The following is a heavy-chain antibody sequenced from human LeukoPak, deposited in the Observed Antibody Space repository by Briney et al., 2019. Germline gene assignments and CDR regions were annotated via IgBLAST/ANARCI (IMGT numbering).Heavy chain of an antibody. D-gene: IGHD3-3*01. CDR2: ISWNSGSI. CDR1: GFTFDDYA. CDR3: AKSRFRDFWSGYYAYYFDY. Sequence: GGSLRLSCAASGFTFDDYAMHWVRQAPGKGLEWVSGISWNSGSIGYADSVKGRFTISRDNAKNSLYLQMNSLRAEDIALYYCAKSRFRDFWSGYYAYYFDYWGQGTLVTVSS. J-gene: IGHJ4*02. V-gene: IGHV3-9*03.